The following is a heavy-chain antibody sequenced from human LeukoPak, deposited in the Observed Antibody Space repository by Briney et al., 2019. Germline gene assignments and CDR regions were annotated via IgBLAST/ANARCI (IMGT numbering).Heavy chain of an antibody. CDR3: ARAPETMVRGVIPHAFDI. D-gene: IGHD3-10*01. CDR1: GGSISSGDYY. CDR2: IYYSGST. V-gene: IGHV4-30-4*01. Sequence: SETLSLTCTVSGGSISSGDYYWSWIRQPPGKGLEGIGYIYYSGSTYYNPSLKSRVTISVDTSKKQFSLKLSSVTAADTAVYYCARAPETMVRGVIPHAFDIWGQGTMVTVSS. J-gene: IGHJ3*02.